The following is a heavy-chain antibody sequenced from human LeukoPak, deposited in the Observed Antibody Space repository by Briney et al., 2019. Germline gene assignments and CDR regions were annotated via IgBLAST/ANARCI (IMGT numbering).Heavy chain of an antibody. J-gene: IGHJ1*01. CDR3: ARNEGSAATWSEYFHH. V-gene: IGHV1-2*02. CDR2: INPNSGGT. D-gene: IGHD2-15*01. Sequence: ASVKVSCKASGYTFTGYYMHWVRQAPGQGLEWMGWINPNSGGTKYAQKFQGRVTMTRDTSISTAYMDLSRLRSDDTAVYYCARNEGSAATWSEYFHHWGQGTLVTVSS. CDR1: GYTFTGYY.